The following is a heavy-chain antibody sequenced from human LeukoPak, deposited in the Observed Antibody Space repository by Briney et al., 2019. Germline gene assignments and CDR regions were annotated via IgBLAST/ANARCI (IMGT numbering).Heavy chain of an antibody. CDR2: INPSGGST. J-gene: IGHJ4*02. D-gene: IGHD3-22*01. Sequence: ASVKVSCKASGYTFTSYGISWVRQAPGQGLEWMGIINPSGGSTSYAQKFQGRVTMTRDTSTSTVYMELSSLRSEDTAVYYCARAYYTYYDSSGYYSGLGYWGQGTLVTVSS. CDR1: GYTFTSYG. V-gene: IGHV1-46*01. CDR3: ARAYYTYYDSSGYYSGLGY.